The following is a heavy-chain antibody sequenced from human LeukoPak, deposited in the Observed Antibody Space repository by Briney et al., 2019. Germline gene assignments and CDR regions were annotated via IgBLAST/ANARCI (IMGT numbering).Heavy chain of an antibody. Sequence: GGSLRLSCAASGFTFDDYAMHWVRQAPGKGLEWVSLISWDGGSTYYADSVKGRFTISRDNSKNSLYLQMNSLRAEDTALYYCAKDAGDILTGYYYFDYWGQGTLVTVSS. CDR2: ISWDGGST. CDR3: AKDAGDILTGYYYFDY. CDR1: GFTFDDYA. J-gene: IGHJ4*02. V-gene: IGHV3-43D*03. D-gene: IGHD3-9*01.